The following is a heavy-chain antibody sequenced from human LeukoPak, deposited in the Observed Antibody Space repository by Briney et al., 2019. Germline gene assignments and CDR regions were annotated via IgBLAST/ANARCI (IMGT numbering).Heavy chain of an antibody. D-gene: IGHD6-13*01. V-gene: IGHV3-30*02. CDR1: GFTFSSYG. Sequence: GGSLRLSCAASGFTFSSYGMHWVRQAPGKGLEWVAFIRYDGSNKYYADSVKGRFTISRDNSKNTLYLQMNSLRAEDTAVYYCAKFALAAGTKNDAFDIWGQGTMVTASS. J-gene: IGHJ3*02. CDR3: AKFALAAGTKNDAFDI. CDR2: IRYDGSNK.